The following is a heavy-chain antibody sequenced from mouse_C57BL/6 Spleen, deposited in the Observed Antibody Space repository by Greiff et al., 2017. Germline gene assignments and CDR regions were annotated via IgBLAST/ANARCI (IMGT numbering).Heavy chain of an antibody. V-gene: IGHV1-82*01. CDR2: IYPGDGDT. J-gene: IGHJ4*01. Sequence: VQLQQSGPELVKPGASVKISCKASGYAFSSSWMYWVKQRPGKGLEWIGRIYPGDGDTNYNGKFKGKATLTADKASSTAYMQLSSLTSDEAAVYFCANYSEDENYAMDYWGRGTSVTVSS. CDR3: ANYSEDENYAMDY. CDR1: GYAFSSSW. D-gene: IGHD2-4*01.